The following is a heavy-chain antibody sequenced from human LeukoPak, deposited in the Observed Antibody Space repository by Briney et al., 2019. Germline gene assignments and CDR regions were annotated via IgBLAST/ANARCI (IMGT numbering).Heavy chain of an antibody. D-gene: IGHD5-12*01. CDR2: INPSGGST. CDR3: ARMGRYSGYDYGGWSY. V-gene: IGHV1-46*01. CDR1: ASTFTIYY. J-gene: IGHJ4*02. Sequence: ASVTVSFTASASTFTIYYMHWVRQAHRQGIEWMGIINPSGGSTSYALKCQGRVTMTRDTSTSTVYMELSSLRSEDTGVYYCARMGRYSGYDYGGWSYWGQGTLATVSS.